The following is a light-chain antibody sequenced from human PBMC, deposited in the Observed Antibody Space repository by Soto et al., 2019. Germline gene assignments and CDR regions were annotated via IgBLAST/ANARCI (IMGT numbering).Light chain of an antibody. Sequence: QSVLTQPASVSGSPGQSITISCIGTSSDVGGSDYVSWYQQHPGKAPKVVIFDVNNRPSGVSNRFSGSKSGNTASLTISALQAEDEADYYCSSFSSSNTYVFGTGTKVTVL. CDR3: SSFSSSNTYV. CDR2: DVN. CDR1: SSDVGGSDY. J-gene: IGLJ1*01. V-gene: IGLV2-14*01.